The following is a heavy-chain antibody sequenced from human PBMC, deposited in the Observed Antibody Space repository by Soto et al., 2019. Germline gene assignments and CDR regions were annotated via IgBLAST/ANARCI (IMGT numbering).Heavy chain of an antibody. V-gene: IGHV1-2*04. CDR1: GYTFTDYY. D-gene: IGHD6-6*01. Sequence: QVQLVQSGAEVKKPGASVKVSCKASGYTFTDYYMHWVRQAPGQGLEWMGWINPNSGGTNYAQKFQGWVTMTRDTSISTAYMELSRLTSNDTAVYYCASAQSPRIAATFDYWGQGTLVTVSS. CDR3: ASAQSPRIAATFDY. J-gene: IGHJ4*02. CDR2: INPNSGGT.